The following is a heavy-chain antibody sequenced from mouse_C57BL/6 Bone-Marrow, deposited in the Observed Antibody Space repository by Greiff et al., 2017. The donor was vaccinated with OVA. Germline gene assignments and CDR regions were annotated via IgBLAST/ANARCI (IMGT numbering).Heavy chain of an antibody. J-gene: IGHJ1*03. CDR3: ARDGYWYFDV. CDR2: IDPSDSYT. V-gene: IGHV1-50*01. CDR1: GYTFTSYW. Sequence: QVQLQQPGAELVKPGASVKLSCKASGYTFTSYWMQWVKQRPGQGLEWIGEIDPSDSYTNYNQKFKGKATLTVDTSSSTAYMQLSSLTSEDSAVDYCARDGYWYFDVWGTGTTVTVSS. D-gene: IGHD2-3*01.